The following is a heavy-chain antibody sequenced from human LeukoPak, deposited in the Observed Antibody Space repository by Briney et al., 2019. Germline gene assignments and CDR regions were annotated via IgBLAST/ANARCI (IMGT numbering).Heavy chain of an antibody. J-gene: IGHJ4*02. V-gene: IGHV3-7*05. CDR3: VRDGRYYDSSGYFNRPFDY. Sequence: PGGSLRLSCTASGFIFSSYWMSWVRQAPGKGLEWVANMKQDGSEKNYVDSVKGRFTISRDNAKNSLYLQMNSLRAEDTAVYYCVRDGRYYDSSGYFNRPFDYWGQGTLVTVSS. D-gene: IGHD3-22*01. CDR1: GFIFSSYW. CDR2: MKQDGSEK.